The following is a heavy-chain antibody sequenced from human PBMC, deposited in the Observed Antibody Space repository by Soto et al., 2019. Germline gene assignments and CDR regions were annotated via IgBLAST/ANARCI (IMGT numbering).Heavy chain of an antibody. CDR3: ARAIRYSYGIDY. CDR2: IYYSGST. V-gene: IGHV4-61*01. D-gene: IGHD5-18*01. CDR1: GGSVSSGSYY. Sequence: SETLSLTCTVSGGSVSSGSYYWSWIRQPPGKGLEWIGYIYYSGSTNYNPSLKSRVTISVDTSKNQFSLKLSSVTAADTAVYYCARAIRYSYGIDYWGQGTLVTVSS. J-gene: IGHJ4*02.